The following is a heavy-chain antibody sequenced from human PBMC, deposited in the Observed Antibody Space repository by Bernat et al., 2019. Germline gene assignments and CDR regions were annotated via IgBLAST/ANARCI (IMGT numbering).Heavy chain of an antibody. CDR2: ISGSGGTT. J-gene: IGHJ4*02. CDR1: GFTFSSYA. D-gene: IGHD3-3*01. Sequence: EVQLLESGGGLVQPGGSLRLSCAASGFTFSSYAMTWVRQAPGKGLEGVSTISGSGGTTSYADSVRGRFTISRDNSKNTLYLQMNSLRAEDTAVYYCAKGSDFWSGTDYWGQGTLVTVSS. CDR3: AKGSDFWSGTDY. V-gene: IGHV3-23*01.